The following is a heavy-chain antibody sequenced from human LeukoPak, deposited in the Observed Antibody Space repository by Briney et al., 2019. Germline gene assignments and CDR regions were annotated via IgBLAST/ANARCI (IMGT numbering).Heavy chain of an antibody. V-gene: IGHV3-23*01. J-gene: IGHJ6*04. D-gene: IGHD2-15*01. CDR3: ASARYCSGGSCPYYYGMDV. CDR1: GFTFSSYA. Sequence: PGGSLRLSCAASGFTFSSYAMSWVRQAPGKGLEWVSTISGSGGNTYYADSVKGRFTISRDNSKNTLYLQMNSLRAEDTAVYYCASARYCSGGSCPYYYGMDVWGKGTTVTVSS. CDR2: ISGSGGNT.